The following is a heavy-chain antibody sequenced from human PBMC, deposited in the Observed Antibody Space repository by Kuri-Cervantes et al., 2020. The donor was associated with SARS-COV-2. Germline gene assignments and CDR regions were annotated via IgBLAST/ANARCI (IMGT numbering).Heavy chain of an antibody. Sequence: GGSLELSCAASGFTFSSYSMNWVRQAPGKGLEWVSYISSSSSTIYYADSVKGRFTISRDNAKNSLYLQMNSLRAEDTAVYYCARVFRELLRSFDYWGQGTLVTVSS. J-gene: IGHJ4*02. V-gene: IGHV3-48*01. CDR1: GFTFSSYS. CDR2: ISSSSSTI. D-gene: IGHD1-26*01. CDR3: ARVFRELLRSFDY.